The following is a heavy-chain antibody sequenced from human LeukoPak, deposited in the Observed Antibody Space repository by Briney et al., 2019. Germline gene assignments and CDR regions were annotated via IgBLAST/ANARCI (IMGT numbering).Heavy chain of an antibody. CDR1: GGSISSYY. Sequence: SETLSLTCTVSGGSISSYYWSWIRQPAGKGLEWIGRIYTSGSTNYNPSLKSRVTISVDTSKNQFSLKVRSVTAADTAVYYCARVEFDGIAAAGSLDYWGQGILVTVSS. D-gene: IGHD6-13*01. CDR3: ARVEFDGIAAAGSLDY. V-gene: IGHV4-4*07. CDR2: IYTSGST. J-gene: IGHJ4*02.